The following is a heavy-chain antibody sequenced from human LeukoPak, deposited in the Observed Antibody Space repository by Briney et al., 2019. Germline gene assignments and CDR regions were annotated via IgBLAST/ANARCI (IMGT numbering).Heavy chain of an antibody. CDR1: GFTFSSYE. D-gene: IGHD3-22*01. V-gene: IGHV3-48*03. CDR3: ARDHASSSGYLAYFDC. CDR2: ISSGGGGTM. J-gene: IGHJ4*02. Sequence: GGSLRLSCSVSGFTFSSYEMNWVRQAPGKGLEWVSYISSGGGGTMYYAESVKGRFTISRDNSKNSLYLQMNSLRAEDTAVYYCARDHASSSGYLAYFDCWGQGALVTVSS.